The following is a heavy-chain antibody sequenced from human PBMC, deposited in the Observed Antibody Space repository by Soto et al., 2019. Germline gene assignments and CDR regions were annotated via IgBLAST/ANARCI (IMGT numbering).Heavy chain of an antibody. V-gene: IGHV3-23*01. CDR3: AIEKYTSVYLWKYLDY. D-gene: IGHD3-16*01. Sequence: GGSLRLSCSASGCTFSTYAISWVRQAPGKGLEWVSAISGSGDSTYYTDSVKGRFTISRDNSESTLYLQMNSLRAEDTAVYYCAIEKYTSVYLWKYLDYWGQGTLVTVSS. J-gene: IGHJ4*02. CDR1: GCTFSTYA. CDR2: ISGSGDST.